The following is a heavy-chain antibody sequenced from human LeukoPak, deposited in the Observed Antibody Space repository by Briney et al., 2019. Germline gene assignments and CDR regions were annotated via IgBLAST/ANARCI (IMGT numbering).Heavy chain of an antibody. V-gene: IGHV1-2*06. CDR1: GYTFTGYY. Sequence: ASVKVSCKASGYTFTGYYMYWVRQAPGQGLEWMGRINPNSGGTNYAQKFQGRVAMTRDTSISTAYMELSRLRSDDTAVYYCAREQRGYSYGTFDYWGQGTLVTVSS. CDR2: INPNSGGT. J-gene: IGHJ4*02. CDR3: AREQRGYSYGTFDY. D-gene: IGHD5-18*01.